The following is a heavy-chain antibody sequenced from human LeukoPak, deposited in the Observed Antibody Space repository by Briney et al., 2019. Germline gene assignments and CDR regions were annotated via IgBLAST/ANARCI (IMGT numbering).Heavy chain of an antibody. J-gene: IGHJ4*02. V-gene: IGHV3-23*01. CDR1: GFTFSSYA. Sequence: GGSLRLSCAASGFTFSSYAMTWVRQAPGKGLEWVSAISGGGGSTYYADSVKGRFTISRDNSKNTLYLQMNSLRAEDTAVYYCAKDLYRYDSSGYPFDYWGQGTLVTVSS. D-gene: IGHD3-22*01. CDR2: ISGGGGST. CDR3: AKDLYRYDSSGYPFDY.